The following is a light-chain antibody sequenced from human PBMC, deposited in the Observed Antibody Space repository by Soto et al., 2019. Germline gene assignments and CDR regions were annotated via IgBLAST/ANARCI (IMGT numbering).Light chain of an antibody. V-gene: IGKV2-28*01. CDR3: MQALQTRT. Sequence: DMVVTQSSLSLPVTPGEPASISCRSSQSLLHSNGYNYLDWYLQKPGQSPQLLIYLGSNRASGVPHRFSGSGSGTDFTLKISRVEAEDVGVYYCMQALQTRTFGGGTKVDIK. CDR1: QSLLHSNGYNY. CDR2: LGS. J-gene: IGKJ4*01.